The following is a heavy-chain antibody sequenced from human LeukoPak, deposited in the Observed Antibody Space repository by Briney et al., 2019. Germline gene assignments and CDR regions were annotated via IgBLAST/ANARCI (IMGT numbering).Heavy chain of an antibody. J-gene: IGHJ4*02. CDR3: ACGGRNSCYDNFDY. V-gene: IGHV1-2*02. D-gene: IGHD5-12*01. CDR2: INPNSGGT. CDR1: GYTFTTYY. Sequence: ASVKVSCKAAGYTFTTYYMHWVRQAPGQGLEWMGWINPNSGGTNYAQKFQGRVTMTRDTSISTAYMELSRLTSDDTAVYYCACGGRNSCYDNFDYWGQGTLVPVSS.